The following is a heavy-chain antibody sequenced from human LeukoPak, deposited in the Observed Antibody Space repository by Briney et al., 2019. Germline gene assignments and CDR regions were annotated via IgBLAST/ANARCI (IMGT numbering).Heavy chain of an antibody. CDR2: IYTGGST. CDR1: GGSISTYY. Sequence: PSETLSLTCTVSGGSISTYYWNWLRQPAGKGLEWIGRIYTGGSTNYNPSLKSRVTMSVDTSRNQFSLNLSSVTAADTAVYYCARDALRAVAGCWFDPWGQGTLVTVSS. CDR3: ARDALRAVAGCWFDP. V-gene: IGHV4-4*07. D-gene: IGHD6-19*01. J-gene: IGHJ5*02.